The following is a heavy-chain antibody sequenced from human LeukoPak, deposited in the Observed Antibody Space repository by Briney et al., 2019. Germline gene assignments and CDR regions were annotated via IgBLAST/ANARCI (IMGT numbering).Heavy chain of an antibody. V-gene: IGHV3-7*03. CDR2: IKEDGSEK. Sequence: PGGSLRLSCAGSGFIFSRYCMSWVRQAPGKGLEWVGNIKEDGSEKYYVDSVKGRFTISRDNAKNSLYLQMNSLGAEDTAAYYCTRNQYWGQGTLVTVSS. J-gene: IGHJ4*02. CDR3: TRNQY. CDR1: GFIFSRYC.